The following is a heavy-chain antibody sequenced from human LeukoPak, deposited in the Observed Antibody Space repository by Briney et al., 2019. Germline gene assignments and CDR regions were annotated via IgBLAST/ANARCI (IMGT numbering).Heavy chain of an antibody. Sequence: PSETLSLTCTVSGGSISNYYWSWIRQPAGKGLEWIGRKYARVSSNYNPPVQSRVTMSVDTSKNQFSLKLRSVTAADTAVYYCARGRYCSADICTGGDSFDIWGQGTMVSVSP. CDR1: GGSISNYY. D-gene: IGHD2-15*01. V-gene: IGHV4-4*07. CDR2: KYARVSS. J-gene: IGHJ3*02. CDR3: ARGRYCSADICTGGDSFDI.